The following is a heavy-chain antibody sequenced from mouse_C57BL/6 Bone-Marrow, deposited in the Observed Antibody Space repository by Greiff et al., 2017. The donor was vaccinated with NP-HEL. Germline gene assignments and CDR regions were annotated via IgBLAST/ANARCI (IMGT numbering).Heavy chain of an antibody. D-gene: IGHD2-4*01. CDR3: AEDGGLRQSYYAMDY. J-gene: IGHJ4*01. CDR1: GYTFTSYG. V-gene: IGHV1-81*01. Sequence: VQLQQSGAELARPGASVKLSCKASGYTFTSYGISWVKQRTGQGLEWIGEIYPRSGNTYYNEKFKGKATLTADKSSSTAYMELRSLTSEDSAVYFCAEDGGLRQSYYAMDYWGQGTSVTVSS. CDR2: IYPRSGNT.